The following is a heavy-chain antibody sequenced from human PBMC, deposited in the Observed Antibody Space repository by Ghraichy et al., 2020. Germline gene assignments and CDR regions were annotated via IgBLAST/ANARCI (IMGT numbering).Heavy chain of an antibody. CDR3: ARGTRWLFYSSSFYYYGMDV. V-gene: IGHV4-34*01. CDR2: INHSGST. D-gene: IGHD6-13*01. CDR1: GGSFSGYY. Sequence: SETLSLTCAVYGGSFSGYYWSWIRQPPGKGLEWIGEINHSGSTNYNPSLKSRVTISVDTSKNQFSLKLSSVTAADTAVYYCARGTRWLFYSSSFYYYGMDVWGQGTTVTVSS. J-gene: IGHJ6*02.